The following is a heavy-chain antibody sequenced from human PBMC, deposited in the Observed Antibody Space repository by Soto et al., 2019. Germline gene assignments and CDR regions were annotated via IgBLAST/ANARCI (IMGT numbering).Heavy chain of an antibody. CDR1: GFTFSSYA. D-gene: IGHD3-22*01. V-gene: IGHV3-23*01. Sequence: LRLSCAASGFTFSSYAMSWVRQAPGKGLEWVSAISGSGGSTYYADSVKGRFTISRDNSKNTLYLQMNSLRAEDTAVYYCAKDLNYYDSSGPPRVYWGQGTLVTVSS. J-gene: IGHJ4*02. CDR3: AKDLNYYDSSGPPRVY. CDR2: ISGSGGST.